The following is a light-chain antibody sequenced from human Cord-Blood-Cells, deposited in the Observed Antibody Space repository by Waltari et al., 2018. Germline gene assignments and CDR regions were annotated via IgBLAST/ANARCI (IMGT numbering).Light chain of an antibody. CDR1: QSVSSSY. CDR2: GAS. Sequence: EIVLTQSPGTLSLSTGERATLSCRASQSVSSSYLAWYQQKPGQAPRLPIYGASSRATGIPDMFSGSGSGTDFTLTISRLEPEDFAVYYCQQYGSSPFTFGPGTKVDIK. J-gene: IGKJ3*01. CDR3: QQYGSSPFT. V-gene: IGKV3-20*01.